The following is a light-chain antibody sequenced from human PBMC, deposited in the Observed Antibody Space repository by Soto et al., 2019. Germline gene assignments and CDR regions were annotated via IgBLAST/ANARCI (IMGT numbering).Light chain of an antibody. V-gene: IGKV3-11*01. CDR2: DAS. J-gene: IGKJ4*01. CDR1: HSVSSY. Sequence: ELVLTKSPAPLSLSPGESATLSCRASHSVSSYLAWYQQKPGQAHRLLIYDASTRATGIQARFSGSGSGTDFTLTIRSLEPEDFAVYYCQQRSNWQLTFGGGTKVDI. CDR3: QQRSNWQLT.